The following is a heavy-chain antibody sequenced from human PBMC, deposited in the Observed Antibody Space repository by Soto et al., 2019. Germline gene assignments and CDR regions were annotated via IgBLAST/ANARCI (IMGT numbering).Heavy chain of an antibody. D-gene: IGHD3-10*01. Sequence: PSETLSLTCTVSGGSISSSSYYWGWIRQPPGKGLEWIGRIYYSGSTYYNPSLKSRVTISVDTSKNQFSLKLSSVTAADTAVYYCTNSNWFDPWGQGTLVTVS. V-gene: IGHV4-39*01. CDR3: TNSNWFDP. J-gene: IGHJ5*02. CDR1: GGSISSSSYY. CDR2: IYYSGST.